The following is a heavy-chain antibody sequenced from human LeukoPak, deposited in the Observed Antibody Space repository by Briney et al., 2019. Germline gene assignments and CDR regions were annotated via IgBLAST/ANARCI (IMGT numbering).Heavy chain of an antibody. CDR3: ARDSYASSWSLLIH. V-gene: IGHV3-30-3*01. J-gene: IGHJ4*02. CDR1: GFTFSTYT. Sequence: PGGSLRLSCAASGFTFSTYTMYWVRQAPGKGLEWVSVILRGRSNSYYADSVKGRFTISRDNSKDTLFLQMSSLSGEDTALYYCARDSYASSWSLLIHWGQGTLVTVSS. CDR2: ILRGRSNS. D-gene: IGHD6-13*01.